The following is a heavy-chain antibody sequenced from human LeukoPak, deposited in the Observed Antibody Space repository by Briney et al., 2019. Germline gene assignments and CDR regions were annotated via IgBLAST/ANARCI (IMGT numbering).Heavy chain of an antibody. D-gene: IGHD6-19*01. CDR2: INTDGTIT. CDR1: GFTFSKYC. J-gene: IGHJ6*02. CDR3: ATKQWLAPPPDS. V-gene: IGHV3-74*01. Sequence: GGSLRLSCAASGFTFSKYCMLWVRQAPGKGLESVSRINTDGTITSYADSVKGRFTVSRDNADNTMFLQMNSVRDEDTAVYYCATKQWLAPPPDSWGQGTTVTVSS.